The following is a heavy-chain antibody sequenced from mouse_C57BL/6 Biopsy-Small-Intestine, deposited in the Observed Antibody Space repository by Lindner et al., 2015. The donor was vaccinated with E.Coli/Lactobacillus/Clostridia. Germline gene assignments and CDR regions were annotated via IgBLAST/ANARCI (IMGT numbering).Heavy chain of an antibody. Sequence: VQLQESGPELVKPGASVKISCKASDYSSTGYYLHWVKQSHGDILDWIGYIYPYNGISSYNQKFKGKATLTVDKSSGTAYMELRSLTSEDSAVYYCARSEGSSGFFDYWGQGTALTVSS. V-gene: IGHV1-31*01. CDR1: DYSSTGYY. J-gene: IGHJ2*01. CDR3: ARSEGSSGFFDY. D-gene: IGHD3-2*02. CDR2: IYPYNGIS.